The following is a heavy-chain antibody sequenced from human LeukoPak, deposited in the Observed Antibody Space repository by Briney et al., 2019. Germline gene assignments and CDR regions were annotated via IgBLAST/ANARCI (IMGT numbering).Heavy chain of an antibody. Sequence: GGSLRLSCAASGFTVSSDYISWVRQAPGKGLEWVSVIYSGGSTYYADSVKGRFTISRDNSKNTLYLQMNSLRAEDMAVYYCASSLAHGCSGGSCYYFDYWGQGTLVTVSS. V-gene: IGHV3-53*01. CDR3: ASSLAHGCSGGSCYYFDY. CDR1: GFTVSSDY. CDR2: IYSGGST. D-gene: IGHD2-15*01. J-gene: IGHJ4*02.